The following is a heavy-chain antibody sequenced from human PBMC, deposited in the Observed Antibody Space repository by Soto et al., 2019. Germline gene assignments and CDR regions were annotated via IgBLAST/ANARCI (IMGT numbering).Heavy chain of an antibody. CDR2: IYWDDDK. J-gene: IGHJ5*02. CDR3: AHSVKYDFWSGYYIGTGGRDALSNWFDP. CDR1: GFSLSTSGVG. D-gene: IGHD3-3*01. V-gene: IGHV2-5*02. Sequence: SGPTLVKPTQTLTLTCTFSGFSLSTSGVGVGWIRQPPGKALEWLALIYWDDDKRYSPSLKSRLTITKDTSKNQVVLTMTNMDPVDTATYYCAHSVKYDFWSGYYIGTGGRDALSNWFDPWGQGTLVTVSS.